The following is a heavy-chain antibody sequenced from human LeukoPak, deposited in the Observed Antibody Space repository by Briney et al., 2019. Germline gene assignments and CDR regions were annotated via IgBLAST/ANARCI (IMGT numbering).Heavy chain of an antibody. CDR1: GGSVSDYY. CDR3: ARRYGSGSSGTFDY. V-gene: IGHV4-59*02. CDR2: IYYTGT. J-gene: IGHJ4*02. Sequence: SETLSLTCTVPGGSVSDYYWSWIRQSPGKGLEWIGYIYYTGTSYNPSLKSRVTISVDTSKNQFSLKLSSVTAADTAVYYCARRYGSGSSGTFDYWGQETLVTVSS. D-gene: IGHD3-10*01.